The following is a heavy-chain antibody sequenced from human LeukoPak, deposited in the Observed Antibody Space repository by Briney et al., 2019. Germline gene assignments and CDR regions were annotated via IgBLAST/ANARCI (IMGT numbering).Heavy chain of an antibody. J-gene: IGHJ4*02. V-gene: IGHV4-39*07. Sequence: SETLSLTCTVSGGSISTSSYYWGWVRQPPGKGLEWIGNIFYSGSTYYSPSLKSRVTISVDTSKNQFSLKLSSVTAADTAVYYCARNTAIITEYYFDYWGQGTLVTVSS. CDR2: IFYSGST. D-gene: IGHD3-22*01. CDR3: ARNTAIITEYYFDY. CDR1: GGSISTSSYY.